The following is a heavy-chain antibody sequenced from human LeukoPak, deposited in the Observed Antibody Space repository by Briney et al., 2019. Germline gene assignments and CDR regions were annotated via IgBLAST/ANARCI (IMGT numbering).Heavy chain of an antibody. CDR3: ARGGARVITGTTWGAFDI. V-gene: IGHV4-34*01. J-gene: IGHJ3*02. CDR2: INHSGST. D-gene: IGHD1-7*01. CDR1: GGSFSGYY. Sequence: KPSETLSLTCAVYGGSFSGYYWSWIRQPPGEGLEWVGEINHSGSTNYNPSLKSRVTISVDTSKNQFSLKLSSVTAADTAVYYCARGGARVITGTTWGAFDIWGQGTMVTVSS.